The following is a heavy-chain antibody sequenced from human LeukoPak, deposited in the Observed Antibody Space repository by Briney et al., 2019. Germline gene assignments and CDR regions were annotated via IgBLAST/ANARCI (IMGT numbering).Heavy chain of an antibody. J-gene: IGHJ4*02. CDR2: IYSGGST. CDR3: ARDSNLRGVDY. V-gene: IGHV4-39*07. D-gene: IGHD5/OR15-5a*01. Sequence: TTSETPSLTCTVSGGSLSSSHYSWGWIRQPPGKGLEWIGSIYSGGSTYYNPSLKSRVTISVDTSKNQFSLKLSSVTAADTAVYYCARDSNLRGVDYWGQGTLVTVSS. CDR1: GGSLSSSHYS.